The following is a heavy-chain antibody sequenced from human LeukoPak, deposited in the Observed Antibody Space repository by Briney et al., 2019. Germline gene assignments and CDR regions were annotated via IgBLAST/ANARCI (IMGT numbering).Heavy chain of an antibody. D-gene: IGHD2-8*01. CDR1: GYTFTSYY. V-gene: IGHV1-46*01. Sequence: ASVKISCKASGYTFTSYYIHWVRQAPGQGLEWMGIINPSGGSTDYAQKFQDRVTVTRDTSTSTVYMELSSLRSEDTAIYYCARPLAPVMLNAFDVWGQGTMVTVSS. J-gene: IGHJ3*01. CDR2: INPSGGST. CDR3: ARPLAPVMLNAFDV.